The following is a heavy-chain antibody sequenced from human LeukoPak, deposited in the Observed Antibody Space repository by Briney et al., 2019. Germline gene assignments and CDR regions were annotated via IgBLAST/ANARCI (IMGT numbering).Heavy chain of an antibody. CDR1: GFTFSSYS. CDR2: ISSSSSYI. Sequence: PGGSLRLSCAPSGFTFSSYSMNWVRQAPGKGLEWVSSISSSSSYIYYADSVKGRFTISRDNAKNSLYLQMNSLRAEDTAVYYCARSDAGVLDYWGQGTLVTVSS. D-gene: IGHD2-8*02. CDR3: ARSDAGVLDY. J-gene: IGHJ4*02. V-gene: IGHV3-21*01.